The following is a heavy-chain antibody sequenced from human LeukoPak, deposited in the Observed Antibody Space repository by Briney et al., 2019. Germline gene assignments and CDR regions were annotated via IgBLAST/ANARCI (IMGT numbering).Heavy chain of an antibody. J-gene: IGHJ3*02. CDR3: ARRMENYHVLNLDAFDI. Sequence: PSETLSLTCTVSGGSISSSRDYWAWLRQPPGKGLEWVTEINHSGTINYNPSLKSRVTISVDTPQNQFSLKLSSVTAADTAVYFCARRMENYHVLNLDAFDIWSQGTMVTVSS. V-gene: IGHV4-39*01. CDR2: INHSGTI. CDR1: GGSISSSRDY. D-gene: IGHD3-9*01.